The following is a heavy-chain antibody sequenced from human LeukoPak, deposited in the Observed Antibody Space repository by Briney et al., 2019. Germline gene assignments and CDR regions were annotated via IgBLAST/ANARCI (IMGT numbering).Heavy chain of an antibody. CDR3: ARVKFDFVVRGVIQTFDY. Sequence: PSQTLSLTCAISGDSVSSNSAAWNWIRQSPSRGLEWLGRTYYRSKWYNDYAVSVKSRITINPDTSKNQFSLQLNSVTPEDTAVYYCARVKFDFVVRGVIQTFDYWGQGTLVTVSS. CDR1: GDSVSSNSAA. CDR2: TYYRSKWYN. V-gene: IGHV6-1*01. D-gene: IGHD3-10*01. J-gene: IGHJ4*02.